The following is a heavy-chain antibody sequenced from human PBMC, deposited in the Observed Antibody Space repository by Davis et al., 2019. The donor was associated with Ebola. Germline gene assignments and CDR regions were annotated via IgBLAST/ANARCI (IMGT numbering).Heavy chain of an antibody. CDR3: AAGGSRGGFDV. D-gene: IGHD1-26*01. V-gene: IGHV1-24*01. J-gene: IGHJ3*01. CDR2: FDPEDNEI. CDR1: GYILTDLS. Sequence: AASVKVSCKVSGYILTDLSIHWVRQAPGQGLEWMGNFDPEDNEIIYAHKFEGRVTMTEDTSTHTAYMELSSLRSDDSAVYYCAAGGSRGGFDVWGQGTMVTVS.